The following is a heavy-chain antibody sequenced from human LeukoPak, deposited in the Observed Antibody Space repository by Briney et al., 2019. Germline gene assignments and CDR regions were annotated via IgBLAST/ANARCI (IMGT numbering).Heavy chain of an antibody. J-gene: IGHJ4*02. CDR1: AGTFSSYA. Sequence: ASVKVSCKASAGTFSSYAISWVRQAPGQGLEWMGRIIPILGIANYAQKLQGRVTITADKSTSTAYMELSSLRSEDTAVYYCARALLWFGETGHNYFDDWGQGTLVTVSS. D-gene: IGHD3-10*01. CDR3: ARALLWFGETGHNYFDD. CDR2: IIPILGIA. V-gene: IGHV1-69*04.